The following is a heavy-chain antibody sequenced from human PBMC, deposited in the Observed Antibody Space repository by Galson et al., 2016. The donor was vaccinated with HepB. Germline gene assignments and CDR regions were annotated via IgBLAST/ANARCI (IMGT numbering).Heavy chain of an antibody. D-gene: IGHD1-26*01. V-gene: IGHV4-59*02. Sequence: SETLSLTCAVSGGSVNNHYWSWIRQPPGRGLEWIGYVYYSGRTKYSPSLESRVTISVDTSKNQFTLKLKSVTAADTAVYYCASVWVGATTGLEYLDHWGQGTLVTVSS. CDR3: ASVWVGATTGLEYLDH. J-gene: IGHJ4*02. CDR2: VYYSGRT. CDR1: GGSVNNHY.